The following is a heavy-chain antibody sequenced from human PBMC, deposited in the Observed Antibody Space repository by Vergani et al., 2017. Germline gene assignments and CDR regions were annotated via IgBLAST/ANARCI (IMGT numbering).Heavy chain of an antibody. CDR1: GGSFSGYY. CDR3: ARDFGRFGELLRWRYYGMDV. Sequence: QVQLQQWGAGLLKPSETLSLTCAVYGGSFSGYYWSWIRQPPGKGLEWIGYIYYSGSTNYNPSLKSRVTISVDTSKNQFSLKLSSVTAADTAVYYCARDFGRFGELLRWRYYGMDVWGQGTTVTVSS. V-gene: IGHV4-34*11. J-gene: IGHJ6*02. CDR2: IYYSGST. D-gene: IGHD3-10*01.